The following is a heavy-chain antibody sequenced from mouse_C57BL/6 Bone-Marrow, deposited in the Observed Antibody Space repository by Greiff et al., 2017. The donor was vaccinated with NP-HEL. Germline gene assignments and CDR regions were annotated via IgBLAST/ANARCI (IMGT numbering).Heavy chain of an antibody. CDR1: GFTFTDYY. J-gene: IGHJ1*03. V-gene: IGHV7-3*01. CDR3: ARSFYGNSRYFDV. CDR2: IRNKANGYTT. D-gene: IGHD2-1*01. Sequence: EVKVVESGGGLVQPGGSLSLSCAASGFTFTDYYMSWVRQPPGKALEWLGFIRNKANGYTTEYSASVKGRFTISRDNSQSILYLQMNALRAEDSATYYCARSFYGNSRYFDVGGTGTTVTVSS.